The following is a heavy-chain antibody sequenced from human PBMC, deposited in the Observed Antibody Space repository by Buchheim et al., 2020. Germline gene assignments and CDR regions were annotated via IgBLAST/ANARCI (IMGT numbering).Heavy chain of an antibody. V-gene: IGHV3-48*03. D-gene: IGHD5-12*01. CDR1: GFNFSPYD. Sequence: EEQLVESGGGLVQPGGSLRLSCVASGFNFSPYDMNWVRQAPGKGLEWVSYIRGSDGATFYADSVKGRFTISRDNAKNSLYLQMHSLRVEDTAVYYCVRGLAPGGQGTL. CDR2: IRGSDGAT. CDR3: VRGLAP. J-gene: IGHJ4*02.